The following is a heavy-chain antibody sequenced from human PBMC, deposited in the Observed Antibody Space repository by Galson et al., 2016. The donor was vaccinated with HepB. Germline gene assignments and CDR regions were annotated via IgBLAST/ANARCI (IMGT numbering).Heavy chain of an antibody. D-gene: IGHD6-13*01. Sequence: SETLSLTCSVSDGSISNKNYYWGWIRQSPGKGLEWIGSIYYAGSTYYNPSLKSRVALSVDASKNLFSLRLSSVTAADTGVYFCARRAYTSSWTYFDYWGLGTLVTVSS. J-gene: IGHJ4*02. CDR1: DGSISNKNYY. V-gene: IGHV4-39*02. CDR3: ARRAYTSSWTYFDY. CDR2: IYYAGST.